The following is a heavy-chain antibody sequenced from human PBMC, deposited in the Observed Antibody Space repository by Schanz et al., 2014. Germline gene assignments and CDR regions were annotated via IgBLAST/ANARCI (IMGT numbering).Heavy chain of an antibody. D-gene: IGHD2-2*01. CDR2: IGPASDP. CDR3: ARGQRGDCRRTSCPYYFDY. CDR1: GFTFSNYD. Sequence: EVQLVESGGGLVQPGGSLRLSCAASGFTFSNYDMHWVRQAIGKGLEWVSGIGPASDPYYAGSVKGRFTISRENGKNSLYVQMKSLRVGDKAVYYCARGQRGDCRRTSCPYYFDYWGQGTLVTVSS. V-gene: IGHV3-13*05. J-gene: IGHJ4*02.